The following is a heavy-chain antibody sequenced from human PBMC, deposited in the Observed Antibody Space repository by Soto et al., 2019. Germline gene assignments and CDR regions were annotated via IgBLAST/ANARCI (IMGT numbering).Heavy chain of an antibody. V-gene: IGHV4-31*03. CDR1: GYSITAGGYY. CDR2: FYSSGSI. Sequence: SETLSLTCFVSGYSITAGGYYWSWIRHHPGKGLEWIGSFYSSGSIIYNPSLRSRVPISGDTSSNQFSMSLTSVTAADTARYYCARMYSSGSGWFHPWGQGTLVTVSS. D-gene: IGHD6-19*01. CDR3: ARMYSSGSGWFHP. J-gene: IGHJ5*02.